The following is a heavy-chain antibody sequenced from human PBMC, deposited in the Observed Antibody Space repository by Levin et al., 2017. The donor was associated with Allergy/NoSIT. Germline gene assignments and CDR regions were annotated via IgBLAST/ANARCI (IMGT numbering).Heavy chain of an antibody. CDR1: GFLFSTNL. D-gene: IGHD1-1*01. Sequence: GGSLRLSCAASGFLFSTNLMHWVRQAPGKGLEWVALISYDGGYIETADSVKGRFTISRDNSKNNLYLQLSGLTIEDTAIYYCAKDGVGATDNVDHWGRGTLVTV. V-gene: IGHV3-30*18. J-gene: IGHJ4*02. CDR3: AKDGVGATDNVDH. CDR2: ISYDGGYI.